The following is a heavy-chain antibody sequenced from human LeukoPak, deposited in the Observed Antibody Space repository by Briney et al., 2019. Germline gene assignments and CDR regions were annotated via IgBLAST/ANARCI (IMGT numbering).Heavy chain of an antibody. J-gene: IGHJ5*02. V-gene: IGHV1-69*13. CDR3: ARYDYYVWNGGFDP. CDR1: GGTFSSYA. Sequence: ASVKVSCKASGGTFSSYAISWVRQAPGQGLGWVGGIIPIFGTANNAQKFQGGVTITAKESTSAAYMELSRLRSGATAVYNVARYDYYVWNGGFDPWGQGTVVAVCS. CDR2: IIPIFGTA. D-gene: IGHD3-16*01.